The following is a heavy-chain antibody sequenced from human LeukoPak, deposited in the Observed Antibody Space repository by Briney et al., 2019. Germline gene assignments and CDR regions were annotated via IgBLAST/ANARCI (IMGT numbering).Heavy chain of an antibody. CDR2: INHSGST. Sequence: PSETLSLTCAVYGGSFSGYYWSWIRQPPGKGLEWIGEINHSGSTNYNPSLKSRVTISVDTSKNQFSLKLSSVTAADTAVYYCARHHFYYDILTGYSDNWFDPWGQGTLVTVSS. V-gene: IGHV4-34*01. CDR3: ARHHFYYDILTGYSDNWFDP. J-gene: IGHJ5*02. CDR1: GGSFSGYY. D-gene: IGHD3-9*01.